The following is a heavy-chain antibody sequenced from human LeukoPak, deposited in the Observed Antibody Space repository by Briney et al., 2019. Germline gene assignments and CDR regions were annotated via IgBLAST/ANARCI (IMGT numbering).Heavy chain of an antibody. CDR3: ARRVSYYYDSSGYPNWFDP. D-gene: IGHD3-22*01. V-gene: IGHV4-34*01. CDR1: GGSFSDYY. Sequence: SETLSLTCAVSGGSFSDYYWNWIRQPPGKGLEWIGEINHSGSTNYNPSIKSRVTISIDTSKNQFSLKLSSVTAADTAVYYCARRVSYYYDSSGYPNWFDPWGQGTLVTVSS. CDR2: INHSGST. J-gene: IGHJ5*02.